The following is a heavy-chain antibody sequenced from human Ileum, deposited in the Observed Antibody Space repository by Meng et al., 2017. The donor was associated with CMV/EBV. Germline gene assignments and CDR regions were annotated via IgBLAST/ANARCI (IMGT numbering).Heavy chain of an antibody. Sequence: LRPGGARPFRSSETLSLTCAVDGGSFSGYYWSWIRQFPGKGLEWMGEINHSGSTNYNPSLKSRVTISADTSKKWFSLKVSSVTAADTAVYYCAREAVGVENGDYADYYGQGILVTVSS. CDR2: INHSGST. D-gene: IGHD4-17*01. J-gene: IGHJ4*02. V-gene: IGHV4-34*01. CDR3: AREAVGVENGDYADY. CDR1: GGSFSGYY.